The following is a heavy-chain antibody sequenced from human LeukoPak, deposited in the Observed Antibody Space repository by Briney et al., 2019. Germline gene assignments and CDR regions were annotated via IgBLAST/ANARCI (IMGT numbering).Heavy chain of an antibody. Sequence: GGSLRLSCAASGFTFSDAWMTWVRQAPGKGLEWIARIKSKTNGGTIDYAAPVKGRFTISRDDSKDTLHLQMNILKIEDAAVYYCAKGTRDYDYWGQGTLVTVSS. D-gene: IGHD2-2*01. J-gene: IGHJ4*02. CDR1: GFTFSDAW. CDR2: IKSKTNGGTI. CDR3: AKGTRDYDY. V-gene: IGHV3-15*01.